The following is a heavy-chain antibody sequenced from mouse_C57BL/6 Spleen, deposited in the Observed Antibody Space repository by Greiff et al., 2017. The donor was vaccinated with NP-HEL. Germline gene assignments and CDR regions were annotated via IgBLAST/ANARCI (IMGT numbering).Heavy chain of an antibody. CDR2: IDPSDSYT. CDR1: GYTFTSYW. CDR3: ARSGTTVYFDY. D-gene: IGHD5-5*01. J-gene: IGHJ2*01. V-gene: IGHV1-69*01. Sequence: QVQLQQPGAELVMPGASVKLSCKASGYTFTSYWMHWVKPRPGQGLEWIGEIDPSDSYTNYNQKFKGKSTLTVDKSSSTAYMQLSSLTSEDSAVYYCARSGTTVYFDYWGQGTTLTVSS.